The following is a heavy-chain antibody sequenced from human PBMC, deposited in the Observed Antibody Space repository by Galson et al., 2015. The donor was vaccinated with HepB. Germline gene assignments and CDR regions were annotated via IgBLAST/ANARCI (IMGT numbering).Heavy chain of an antibody. CDR2: IWYDGSNK. Sequence: SPRLSCAASGFTFSSYGMHWVRQAPGKGLEWVAVIWYDGSNKYYADSVKGRFTISRDNSKNTLYLQMNSLRAEDTAVYYCARDLYSYGLSFYYWGQGTLVTVSS. V-gene: IGHV3-33*01. CDR3: ARDLYSYGLSFYY. J-gene: IGHJ4*02. CDR1: GFTFSSYG. D-gene: IGHD5-18*01.